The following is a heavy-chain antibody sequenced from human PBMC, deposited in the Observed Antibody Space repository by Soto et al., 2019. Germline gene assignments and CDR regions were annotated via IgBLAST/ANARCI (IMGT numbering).Heavy chain of an antibody. V-gene: IGHV3-23*01. Sequence: EVQLLESGGGLVQPGGSLRLSCAASGFTFSSYAMSWVRQAPGKGLEWVSAISGSGASTYYADSVKGRFTISRDNSKNTLYVQLTGLRSEDTAVYYCARHDSGGSHRCDAVDIWGQGTIVAVAS. CDR2: ISGSGAST. J-gene: IGHJ3*02. CDR1: GFTFSSYA. D-gene: IGHD3-22*01. CDR3: ARHDSGGSHRCDAVDI.